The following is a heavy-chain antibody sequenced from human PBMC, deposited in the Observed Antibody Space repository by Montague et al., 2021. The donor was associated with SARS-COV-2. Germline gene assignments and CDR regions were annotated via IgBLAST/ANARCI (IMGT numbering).Heavy chain of an antibody. CDR3: AKGGTSYFYGMDV. CDR2: IFGGGST. CDR1: GFTVSRNY. Sequence: SLRLSCAASGFTVSRNYMGWVRQAPGKGLEWVSVIFGGGSTNYADPVKGRFTISSDISQNTLYLQMNSLRAEDMAVYYCAKGGTSYFYGMDVWGQGTTVAVTS. V-gene: IGHV3-66*01. J-gene: IGHJ6*02. D-gene: IGHD1-26*01.